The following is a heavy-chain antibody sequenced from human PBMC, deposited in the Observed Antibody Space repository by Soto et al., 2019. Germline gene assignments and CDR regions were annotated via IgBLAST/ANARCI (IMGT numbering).Heavy chain of an antibody. V-gene: IGHV2-5*02. J-gene: IGHJ4*02. CDR1: GFSLSTTEEG. D-gene: IGHD2-21*02. CDR2: IYWDDDK. CDR3: AHGSCFGADCYPNPYFDF. Sequence: QITLKESGPTLVKPTQTLTLTCTFSGFSLSTTEEGVGWIRQPPGKAPEWLALIYWDDDKRYSPSLKTRLTITKEPSKNQVVLTVTNVDPVDTATYYCAHGSCFGADCYPNPYFDFWGQGILVTVSS.